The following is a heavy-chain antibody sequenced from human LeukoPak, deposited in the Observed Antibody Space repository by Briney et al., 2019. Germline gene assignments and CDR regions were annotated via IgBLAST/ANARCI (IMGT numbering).Heavy chain of an antibody. V-gene: IGHV5-51*01. CDR1: GYSFTSYW. Sequence: GESLKISCKGSGYSFTSYWIGWVRQMPGKGLEWMGIIYPGDSDTRYSPSFQGQVTISADKSISTAYLQWSSLKASDTAMYYCARRTIVVVPAAIMGKQYYYYYMDVWGKGTTVTVSS. CDR3: ARRTIVVVPAAIMGKQYYYYYMDV. J-gene: IGHJ6*03. D-gene: IGHD2-2*01. CDR2: IYPGDSDT.